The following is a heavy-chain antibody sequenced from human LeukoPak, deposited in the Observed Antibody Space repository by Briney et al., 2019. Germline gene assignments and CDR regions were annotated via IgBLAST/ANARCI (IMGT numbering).Heavy chain of an antibody. V-gene: IGHV4-4*07. CDR2: IYTSGST. Sequence: PSETLSLTCTVSGGSISSYYWCWIRQPAGKGLEWIGRIYTSGSTNYNPSLKSRVTISVDKSKNQFSLKLSSVTAADTAVYYCARDCSGGSCYSGYYYYYMDVWGKGTTVTVSS. J-gene: IGHJ6*03. CDR3: ARDCSGGSCYSGYYYYYMDV. D-gene: IGHD2-15*01. CDR1: GGSISSYY.